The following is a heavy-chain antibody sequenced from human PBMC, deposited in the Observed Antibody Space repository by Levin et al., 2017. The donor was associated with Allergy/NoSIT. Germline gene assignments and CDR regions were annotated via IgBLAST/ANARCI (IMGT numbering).Heavy chain of an antibody. CDR1: GFTFSSYA. Sequence: GESLKISCAASGFTFSSYAMSWVRQAPGKGLEWVSAISGSGGSTYYADSVKGRFTISRDNSKNTLYLQMNSLRAEDTAVYYCAKATPEEAAFDIWGQGTMVTVSS. V-gene: IGHV3-23*01. CDR3: AKATPEEAAFDI. CDR2: ISGSGGST. J-gene: IGHJ3*02.